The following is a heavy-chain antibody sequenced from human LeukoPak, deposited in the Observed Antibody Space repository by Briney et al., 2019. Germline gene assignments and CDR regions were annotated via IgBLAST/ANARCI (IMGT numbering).Heavy chain of an antibody. CDR2: IYYSGNT. D-gene: IGHD3-22*01. Sequence: SQTLSLTCTVSGASIRSGDYYWSWIRQPPGKGLEWIGYIYYSGNTDYNPSLKSRVTISLDTSKNQFSLKLSSVTAADTAVYYCARADYYYDSSGRTYYFDYWGQGTLVTVSS. V-gene: IGHV4-61*08. CDR3: ARADYYYDSSGRTYYFDY. CDR1: GASIRSGDYY. J-gene: IGHJ4*02.